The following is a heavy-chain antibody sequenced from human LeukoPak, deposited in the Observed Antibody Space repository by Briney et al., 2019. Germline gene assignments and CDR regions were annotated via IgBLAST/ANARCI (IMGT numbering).Heavy chain of an antibody. Sequence: GGSLRLSCAASGFTFSSYGMHWVRQAPGKGLEWVAVIWYDGSNKYYADSVKGRSTISRDNSKNTLYLQMNSLRAEDTAVYYCAKDYYGPSGGIDYWGQGTLVTVSS. J-gene: IGHJ4*02. CDR1: GFTFSSYG. CDR3: AKDYYGPSGGIDY. D-gene: IGHD3-10*01. V-gene: IGHV3-33*06. CDR2: IWYDGSNK.